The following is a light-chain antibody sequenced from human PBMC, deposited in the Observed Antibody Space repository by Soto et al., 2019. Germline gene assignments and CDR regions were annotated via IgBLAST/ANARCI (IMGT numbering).Light chain of an antibody. J-gene: IGKJ3*01. CDR2: AAT. CDR3: QESYSRIVFA. V-gene: IGKV1-39*01. Sequence: DIQMTQSPSFLSASVGDRVTITCRAIETIGTYLNWYQQKPGQAPHVLIYAATTLQTGVPSRFSGSGSGTDFTLTINGLQAEDAATYYCQESYSRIVFAFGPGTTVDMK. CDR1: ETIGTY.